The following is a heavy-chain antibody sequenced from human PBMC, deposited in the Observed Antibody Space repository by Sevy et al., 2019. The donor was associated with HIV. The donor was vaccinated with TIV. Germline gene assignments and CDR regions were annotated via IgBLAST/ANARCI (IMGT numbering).Heavy chain of an antibody. CDR1: GGSISSGGYS. J-gene: IGHJ5*02. D-gene: IGHD1-26*01. CDR2: IYHSGST. V-gene: IGHV4-30-2*01. Sequence: SETLSLTCAVSGGSISSGGYSWSWIRQPPGKGLEWIGYIYHSGSTYYNPSLKSRVTISVDRSKNQFSLKLSSVTAADTAVYYCARGGAGGYYYWFDPWGQGTLVTVSS. CDR3: ARGGAGGYYYWFDP.